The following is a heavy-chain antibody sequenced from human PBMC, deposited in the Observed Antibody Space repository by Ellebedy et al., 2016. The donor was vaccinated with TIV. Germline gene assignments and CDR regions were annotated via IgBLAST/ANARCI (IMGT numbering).Heavy chain of an antibody. J-gene: IGHJ4*02. D-gene: IGHD5-18*01. Sequence: SETLSLTCAVYGASFSAYYWIWIRQPPGKGLEWIGYIYYSGSTYYNPSLKSRVTISVDTSKNQFSLKVSSVTAADTALYYCATSDLDTIDYWGQGTLVTVSS. CDR3: ATSDLDTIDY. V-gene: IGHV4-34*09. CDR1: GASFSAYY. CDR2: IYYSGST.